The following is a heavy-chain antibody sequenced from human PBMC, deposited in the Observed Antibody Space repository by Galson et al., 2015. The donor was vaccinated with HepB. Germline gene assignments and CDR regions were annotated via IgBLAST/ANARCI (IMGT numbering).Heavy chain of an antibody. V-gene: IGHV3-64*02. D-gene: IGHD3-10*01. CDR3: ARGGLWFGESPLDY. CDR1: GFTFSSYA. Sequence: SLRLSCAASGFTFSSYAMHWVRQAPGKGLDYVSAISSNGGSTYYADSVKGRFTISRDNSKNTLYLRMGSLRAEDMAVYYCARGGLWFGESPLDYWGQGTLVTVSS. J-gene: IGHJ4*02. CDR2: ISSNGGST.